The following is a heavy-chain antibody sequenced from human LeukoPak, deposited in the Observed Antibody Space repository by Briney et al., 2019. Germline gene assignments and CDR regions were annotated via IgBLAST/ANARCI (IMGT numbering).Heavy chain of an antibody. J-gene: IGHJ4*02. CDR3: AKLPSSGWLDY. CDR1: GFTVSNNY. D-gene: IGHD6-19*01. V-gene: IGHV3-53*01. CDR2: FYSGGNT. Sequence: GGSLRLSCVVSGFTVSNNYMSWVRQAPGKRLEWVSAFYSGGNTYYAGSVKGRFIISRDSSKNTLYLQMNNLRTEDTAMYYCAKLPSSGWLDYWGQGTLVTVSS.